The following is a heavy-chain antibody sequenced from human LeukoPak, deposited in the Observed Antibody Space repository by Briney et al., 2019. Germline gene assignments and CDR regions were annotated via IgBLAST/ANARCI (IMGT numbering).Heavy chain of an antibody. J-gene: IGHJ4*02. CDR1: GYSISSGYY. Sequence: SETLSLTCAVSGYSISSGYYWGWIRQPPGKGLEWIESIYHSGSTYYNPSLKSRATIPVDTSKNQFSLELSSVTAADTAVYYCARQGRAVALDYWGQGTLVTVSS. CDR3: ARQGRAVALDY. D-gene: IGHD6-19*01. V-gene: IGHV4-38-2*01. CDR2: IYHSGST.